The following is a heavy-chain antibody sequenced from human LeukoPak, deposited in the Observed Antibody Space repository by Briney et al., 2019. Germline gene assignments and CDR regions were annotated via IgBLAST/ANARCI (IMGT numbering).Heavy chain of an antibody. Sequence: SQTLSLTCTVSGGSISSGDYYWSWIRQPPGKGLEWIGYIYYSGSTYYNPSLKSRVTISVDTSKNQFSLKLSSVTAADTAVYYCARYGIRYLFSLSYWGQGTLVTVSS. CDR1: GGSISSGDYY. J-gene: IGHJ4*02. D-gene: IGHD3-9*01. V-gene: IGHV4-30-4*01. CDR3: ARYGIRYLFSLSY. CDR2: IYYSGST.